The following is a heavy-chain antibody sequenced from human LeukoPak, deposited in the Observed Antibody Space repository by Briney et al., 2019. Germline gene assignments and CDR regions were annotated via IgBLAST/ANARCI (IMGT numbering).Heavy chain of an antibody. CDR1: GGSISSTSYY. CDR2: IYHDGNT. J-gene: IGHJ5*02. Sequence: SETLSLTCSVFGGSISSTSYYWGWIRQSPGKGLEWIASIYHDGNTFYNPSLKRRVAISVDTAKSQVSLRLRSVTAADTAVYYCAETTTHDWFDPWGQGTLVTVSS. V-gene: IGHV4-39*07. D-gene: IGHD1-7*01. CDR3: AETTTHDWFDP.